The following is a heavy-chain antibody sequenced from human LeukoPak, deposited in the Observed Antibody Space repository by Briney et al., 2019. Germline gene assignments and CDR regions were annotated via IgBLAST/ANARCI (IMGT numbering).Heavy chain of an antibody. CDR2: ISAYNGNT. Sequence: GASVKVSCKASGYTFTSYGISWVRQAPGQGLEWMGWISAYNGNTNYAQKLQGRVTMTTDTSTSTAYMELRSLRSDDTAVYYCARSERYSSGWYEGWFDPWGQGTLVTVSS. V-gene: IGHV1-18*01. D-gene: IGHD6-19*01. CDR1: GYTFTSYG. J-gene: IGHJ5*02. CDR3: ARSERYSSGWYEGWFDP.